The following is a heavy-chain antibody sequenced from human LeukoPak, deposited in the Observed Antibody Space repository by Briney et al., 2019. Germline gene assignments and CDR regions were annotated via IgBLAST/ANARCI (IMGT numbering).Heavy chain of an antibody. CDR1: GFTFSSYW. CDR2: IKQDGSEK. D-gene: IGHD3-22*01. CDR3: ARGYDSSGYYYYYYYGMDV. V-gene: IGHV3-7*01. J-gene: IGHJ6*02. Sequence: GGSLRLSCAASGFTFSSYWMSWVRQAPGKGLEWVANIKQDGSEKYYVNSVKGRFTISRENAKNSLYLQMNSLRAEDTAVYYCARGYDSSGYYYYYYYGMDVWGQGTTVTVSS.